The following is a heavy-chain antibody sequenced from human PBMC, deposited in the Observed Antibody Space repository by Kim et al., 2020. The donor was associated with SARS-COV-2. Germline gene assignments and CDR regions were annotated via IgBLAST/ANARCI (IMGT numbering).Heavy chain of an antibody. Sequence: GGSLRLSCAASGFTFSSYAMHWVRQAPGKGLEWVAVISYDGSNKYYADSVKGRFTISRDNSKNTLYLQMNSLRAEDAAVYYCAREYRIAVARGAFDIWGQGTMVTVSS. CDR3: AREYRIAVARGAFDI. CDR1: GFTFSSYA. V-gene: IGHV3-30-3*01. D-gene: IGHD6-19*01. J-gene: IGHJ3*02. CDR2: ISYDGSNK.